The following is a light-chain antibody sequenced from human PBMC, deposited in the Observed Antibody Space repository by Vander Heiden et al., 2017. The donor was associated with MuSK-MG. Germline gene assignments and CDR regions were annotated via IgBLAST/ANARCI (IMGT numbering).Light chain of an antibody. J-gene: IGLJ1*01. CDR1: SSNIGAGYD. Sequence: QSVLTQPPSVSGAPGQRVIISCTGSSSNIGAGYDVHWYQQLPGTAPKLLIFSNTYRPSGVPDRFSGSKSATSASLAITGLQAEDEAEYYCQSYDSSLSASVFGTGTKVTVL. CDR2: SNT. CDR3: QSYDSSLSASV. V-gene: IGLV1-40*01.